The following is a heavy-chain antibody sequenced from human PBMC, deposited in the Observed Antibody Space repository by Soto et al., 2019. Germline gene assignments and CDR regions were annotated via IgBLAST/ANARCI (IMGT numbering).Heavy chain of an antibody. CDR1: GFTFDDYA. D-gene: IGHD6-6*01. CDR3: AKDKGESSSSGGAKYYFDY. V-gene: IGHV3-9*01. Sequence: EVQLVESGGGLVQPGRSLRLSCAASGFTFDDYAMHWVRQAPGKGLEWVSGISWHSGSIGYADSVKGRFTISRDNAKSSLYLQMNSLRAEYTALYYCAKDKGESSSSGGAKYYFDYWGQGTLVTVSS. CDR2: ISWHSGSI. J-gene: IGHJ4*02.